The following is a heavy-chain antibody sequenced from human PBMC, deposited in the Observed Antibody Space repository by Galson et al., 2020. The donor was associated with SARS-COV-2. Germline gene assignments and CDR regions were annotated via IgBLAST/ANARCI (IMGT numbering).Heavy chain of an antibody. CDR1: GYTLTELS. V-gene: IGHV1-24*01. J-gene: IGHJ6*02. CDR3: ATAPTIFGDPQGYYYYDGMYV. D-gene: IGHD3-3*01. CDR2: FDPEDGET. Sequence: ASVKVSCKVSGYTLTELSMHWVRQAPGKGLEWMGGFDPEDGETIYAQKFQGRVTMTEDTSTDTAYMELSSLRSEDTAVYYCATAPTIFGDPQGYYYYDGMYVWGQGTTVTVSS.